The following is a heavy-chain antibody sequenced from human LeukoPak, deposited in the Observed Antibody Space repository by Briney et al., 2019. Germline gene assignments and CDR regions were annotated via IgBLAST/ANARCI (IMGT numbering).Heavy chain of an antibody. Sequence: GRSLRLSCAASGFTFDDYAMHWVRQAPGKGLEWVSGISWNSGSIGYADSVKGRFTISRDNAKNSLYLRMNSLRAEDTALYYCAKGRYYYYGMDVWGQGTTVTVSS. J-gene: IGHJ6*02. CDR3: AKGRYYYYGMDV. CDR1: GFTFDDYA. V-gene: IGHV3-9*01. CDR2: ISWNSGSI.